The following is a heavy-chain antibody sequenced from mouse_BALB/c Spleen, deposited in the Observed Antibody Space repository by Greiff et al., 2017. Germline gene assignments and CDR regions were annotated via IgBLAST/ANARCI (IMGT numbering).Heavy chain of an antibody. Sequence: VKLVESGPGLVAPSQSLSITCTVSGFSLTSYVISWIRQPPGKGLEWLGVIWTGGGTNYNSAFMFRLSISKDNSKSQVFLKMNSLQADDTAIYFCVRERGVFAYWGQGTLVTVSA. CDR1: GFSLTSYV. CDR3: VRERGVFAY. CDR2: IWTGGGT. J-gene: IGHJ3*01. V-gene: IGHV2-9-2*01.